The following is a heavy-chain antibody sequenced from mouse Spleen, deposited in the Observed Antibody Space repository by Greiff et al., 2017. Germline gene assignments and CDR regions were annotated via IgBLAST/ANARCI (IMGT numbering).Heavy chain of an antibody. J-gene: IGHJ3*01. CDR2: ISGGGSYT. Sequence: DVKLVESGGGLVKPGGSLKLSCAASGFTFSSYGMSWVRQTPEKRLEWVATISGGGSYTYYPDSVKGRFTISRDNAKNNLYLQMSSLRSEDTALYYCARQYYYGSSYGFAYWGQGTLVTVSA. CDR1: GFTFSSYG. D-gene: IGHD1-1*01. V-gene: IGHV5-9-2*01. CDR3: ARQYYYGSSYGFAY.